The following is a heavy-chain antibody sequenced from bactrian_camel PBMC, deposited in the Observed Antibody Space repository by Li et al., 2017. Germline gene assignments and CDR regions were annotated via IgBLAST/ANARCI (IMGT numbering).Heavy chain of an antibody. CDR3: VKPNPDARGGFDH. J-gene: IGHJ4*01. V-gene: IGHV3S31*01. Sequence: VQLVESGGGLVQPGGSLRLSCAASGFTFSNYAMSWVRQAPGKGLEWQSAINSGGSITYYADSVKGRFTISRDNAKNTLYLLMNSLKPEDTAVYYCVKPNPDARGGFDHWGQGTQVTVS. CDR1: GFTFSNYA. D-gene: IGHD1*01. CDR2: INSGGSIT.